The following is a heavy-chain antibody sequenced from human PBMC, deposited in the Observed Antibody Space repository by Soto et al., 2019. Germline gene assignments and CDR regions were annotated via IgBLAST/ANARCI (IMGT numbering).Heavy chain of an antibody. J-gene: IGHJ6*03. CDR3: ARTAASYYYYMDV. Sequence: HPGGSLRLSCAASGFTFSSYSMNWVRQAPGKGLEWVSYISSSSSTIYYADSVKGRFTISRDNAKNSLYLQMNSLRAEDTAVYYCARTAASYYYYMDVRGKGTTVTVSS. CDR2: ISSSSSTI. D-gene: IGHD6-13*01. CDR1: GFTFSSYS. V-gene: IGHV3-48*01.